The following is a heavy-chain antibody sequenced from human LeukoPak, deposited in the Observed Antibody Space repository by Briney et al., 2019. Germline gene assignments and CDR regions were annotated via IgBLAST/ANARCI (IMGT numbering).Heavy chain of an antibody. CDR1: GGSFSGYY. CDR2: INHSGST. J-gene: IGHJ4*02. V-gene: IGHV4-34*01. Sequence: SETLSLTCAVYGGSFSGYYWSWIRQPPGKGLEWIGEINHSGSTNYNPSLKSRVTISVDTSKNQFSLKLSSVTAADTAVYYCASGKGRAAAQTENRFDYWGQGTLVTVSS. D-gene: IGHD6-13*01. CDR3: ASGKGRAAAQTENRFDY.